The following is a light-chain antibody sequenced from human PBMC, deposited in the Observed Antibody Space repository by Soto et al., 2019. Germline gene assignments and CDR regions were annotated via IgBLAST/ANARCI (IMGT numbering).Light chain of an antibody. CDR2: DAS. Sequence: DIQMTQSPSTLSASVGDRVTITCRASQSINTWLAWYQQKPGKAPKLLIYDASTLESGVPSRFSGSGSGTEFTLTISSLQPDDFATYYCQQYNSSTWTFGQGTKVDI. J-gene: IGKJ1*01. CDR1: QSINTW. V-gene: IGKV1-5*01. CDR3: QQYNSSTWT.